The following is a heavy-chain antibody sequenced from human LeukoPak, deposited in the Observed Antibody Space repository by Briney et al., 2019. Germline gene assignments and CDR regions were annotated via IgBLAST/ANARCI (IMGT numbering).Heavy chain of an antibody. J-gene: IGHJ6*02. V-gene: IGHV3-7*03. Sequence: DSVKGRFTISRDNAKNSLYLQTNSLRAEDTAVYYCARDMGYCSSTSCYWLDYYYYGMDVWGQGTTVTVSS. CDR3: ARDMGYCSSTSCYWLDYYYYGMDV. D-gene: IGHD2-2*01.